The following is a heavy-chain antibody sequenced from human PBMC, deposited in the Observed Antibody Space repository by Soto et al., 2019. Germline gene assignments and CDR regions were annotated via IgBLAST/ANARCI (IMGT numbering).Heavy chain of an antibody. Sequence: GGSLRLSCAASGFTFSSYGMHWVRQAPGKGLEWVAVISYDGSNKYYADSVKGRFTISRDNSKNTLYLQMNSLRAEDTAVHYCAKDDAPTYSSGWYGTFADYWGQGTLVTVSS. CDR2: ISYDGSNK. V-gene: IGHV3-30*18. CDR1: GFTFSSYG. D-gene: IGHD6-19*01. CDR3: AKDDAPTYSSGWYGTFADY. J-gene: IGHJ4*02.